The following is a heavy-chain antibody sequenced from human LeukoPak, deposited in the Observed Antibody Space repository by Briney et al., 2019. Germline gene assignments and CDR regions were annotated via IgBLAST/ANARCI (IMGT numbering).Heavy chain of an antibody. CDR1: GGSISSGGYY. D-gene: IGHD3-22*01. J-gene: IGHJ6*03. CDR2: INPSGRI. Sequence: SETLSLTCTVSGGSISSGGYYWSWIRQHPGKGLEWIVEINPSGRISYNPALKGRLPISVDASKNQFSLNLRSLTDADTAVYYCARGRQEVSMIVVVMTAVSYYLDVWGKGTTVTVS. CDR3: ARGRQEVSMIVVVMTAVSYYLDV. V-gene: IGHV4-31*03.